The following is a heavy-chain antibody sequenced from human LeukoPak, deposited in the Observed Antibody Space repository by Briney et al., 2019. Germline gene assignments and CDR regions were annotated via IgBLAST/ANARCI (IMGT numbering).Heavy chain of an antibody. V-gene: IGHV4-59*11. J-gene: IGHJ3*02. CDR3: ARLLDNDSSGDPDTFDM. Sequence: SETLSLTYTVSAGSMRSHYWSWIRPPPGKGLEWMGFIYYSGTTRYKPSLQSRVTISADTSKNQFSLKLTSVTAADTAVYYCARLLDNDSSGDPDTFDMWGQGTMVTVSS. CDR2: IYYSGTT. D-gene: IGHD3-22*01. CDR1: AGSMRSHY.